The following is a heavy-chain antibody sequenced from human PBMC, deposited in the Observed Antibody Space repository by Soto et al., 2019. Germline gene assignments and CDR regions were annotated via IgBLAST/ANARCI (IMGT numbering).Heavy chain of an antibody. CDR3: ARDGGLGSRGYYYYSAFDI. CDR1: GFTVSSNY. V-gene: IGHV3-66*01. D-gene: IGHD3-22*01. J-gene: IGHJ3*02. Sequence: GGSLRLSCAASGFTVSSNYMSWVRQAPGKGLEWVSVIYSGGSTYYADSVKGRFTISRDNSKNTLYLQMNSLRAEDTVVYYCARDGGLGSRGYYYYSAFDIWGQGTMVTVAS. CDR2: IYSGGST.